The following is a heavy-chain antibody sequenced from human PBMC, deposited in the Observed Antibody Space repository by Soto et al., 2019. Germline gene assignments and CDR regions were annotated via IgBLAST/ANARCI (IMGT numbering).Heavy chain of an antibody. J-gene: IGHJ1*01. CDR2: INHSGST. CDR3: ARGRGVAVVVKKYFQH. Sequence: SETLSLTCAVYGGSFSSYYWSWIRQPPGKGLEWIGEINHSGSTNYNPSLKSRVTISVDTSKNQFSLKLSSVTAADTAVYYCARGRGVAVVVKKYFQHWGQGTLVTVSS. CDR1: GGSFSSYY. D-gene: IGHD3-22*01. V-gene: IGHV4-34*01.